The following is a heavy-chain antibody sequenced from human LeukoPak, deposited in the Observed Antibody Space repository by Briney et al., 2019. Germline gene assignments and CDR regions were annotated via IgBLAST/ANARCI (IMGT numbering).Heavy chain of an antibody. CDR2: IWYDGSNK. J-gene: IGHJ5*02. V-gene: IGHV3-33*01. Sequence: PGRSLRLSCAASGFTFSSYGMHWVRQAPGKGLEWVAVIWYDGSNKYYADSVKGRFTISRDNSKNTLYLQMNSLRAEDTAVYYCARVAAAAGTLNRMHNWFDPWGQGTLVTVSS. D-gene: IGHD6-13*01. CDR3: ARVAAAAGTLNRMHNWFDP. CDR1: GFTFSSYG.